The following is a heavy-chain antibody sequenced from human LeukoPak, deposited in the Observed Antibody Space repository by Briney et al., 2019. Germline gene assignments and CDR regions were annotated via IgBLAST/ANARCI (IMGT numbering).Heavy chain of an antibody. J-gene: IGHJ4*02. Sequence: ASVKVSCKASGYTFTGYDINWVRQATGQGLEWMGWMNPNSGNTGYAQKFQGRVTITRNTSISTAYMELSSLRSEDTAVYYCARGLGNYGDYGFNYWGQGTLVTVSS. V-gene: IGHV1-8*03. D-gene: IGHD4-17*01. CDR3: ARGLGNYGDYGFNY. CDR2: MNPNSGNT. CDR1: GYTFTGYD.